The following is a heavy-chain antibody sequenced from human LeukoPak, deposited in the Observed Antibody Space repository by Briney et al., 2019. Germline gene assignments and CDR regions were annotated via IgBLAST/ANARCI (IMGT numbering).Heavy chain of an antibody. CDR2: ITDRGDYT. J-gene: IGHJ4*02. D-gene: IGHD2-2*01. CDR3: AKGVGSASPYYFDF. V-gene: IGHV3-23*01. Sequence: GGSLRLSCAASGFPFRSYAMSWVRQAPGKGLEWVSSITDRGDYTYYADSVKGRLTISRDNSRNTLYLQMNSLRAEDTAIYYCAKGVGSASPYYFDFWGQGTLVTVSS. CDR1: GFPFRSYA.